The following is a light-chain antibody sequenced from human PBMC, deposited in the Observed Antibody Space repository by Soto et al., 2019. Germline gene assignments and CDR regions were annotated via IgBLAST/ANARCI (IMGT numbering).Light chain of an antibody. V-gene: IGKV3-20*01. CDR3: HQYGSSPRT. Sequence: EIVLTQSPGTLSLSPGDRATLSCRASQSVSSNFLAWYQQKPGQAPRLLIYGASIRATGIPDRFSGSGSGTDFTLTIRRLEPEDFAMYFRHQYGSSPRTFGQGTKGEIK. CDR1: QSVSSNF. J-gene: IGKJ1*01. CDR2: GAS.